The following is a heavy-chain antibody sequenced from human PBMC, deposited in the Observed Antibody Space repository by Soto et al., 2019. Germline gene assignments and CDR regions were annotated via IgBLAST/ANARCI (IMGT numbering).Heavy chain of an antibody. CDR3: GRGDYANAFDI. J-gene: IGHJ3*02. V-gene: IGHV4-39*07. CDR1: GGSISSSSYY. CDR2: IYYSGTT. Sequence: SETLSLTCTVSGGSISSSSYYWGWIRQPPGKGLEWIGSIYYSGTTYYNPSLKSRVTMSVDTSKNQFSLKLTSVTAVDTAVYYCGRGDYANAFDIWGQGTMVTVSS. D-gene: IGHD4-17*01.